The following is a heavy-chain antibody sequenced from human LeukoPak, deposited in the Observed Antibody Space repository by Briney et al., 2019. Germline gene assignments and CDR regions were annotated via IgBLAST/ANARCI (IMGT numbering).Heavy chain of an antibody. Sequence: GGSLRLSCAASGFTFSSYWMHWVRQAPGKGLVWVSRINSDGSSTSYADSVKGRFTISRDNAKNTLYLQMNSLRAEDTAVYYCARERSGRFYAFDIWGQGTMVTVSS. J-gene: IGHJ3*02. CDR3: ARERSGRFYAFDI. CDR1: GFTFSSYW. CDR2: INSDGSST. V-gene: IGHV3-74*01.